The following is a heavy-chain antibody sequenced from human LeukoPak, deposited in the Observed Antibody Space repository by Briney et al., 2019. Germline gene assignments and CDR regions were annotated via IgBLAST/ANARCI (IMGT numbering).Heavy chain of an antibody. Sequence: SETLSLTCAVSGGSFSGYYWSWIRQPPGKGLEWIGEINHSGSTNYNPSLKSRVTISVDTSKNQFSLKLSSVTTADTDVYYCARGVMVRGVIGLYYYYGMDVWGQGTTVTVSS. CDR3: ARGVMVRGVIGLYYYYGMDV. CDR2: INHSGST. CDR1: GGSFSGYY. D-gene: IGHD3-10*01. V-gene: IGHV4-34*01. J-gene: IGHJ6*02.